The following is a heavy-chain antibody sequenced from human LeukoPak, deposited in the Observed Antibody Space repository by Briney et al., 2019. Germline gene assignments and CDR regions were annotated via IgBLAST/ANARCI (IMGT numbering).Heavy chain of an antibody. J-gene: IGHJ4*02. D-gene: IGHD3-3*01. V-gene: IGHV4-30-2*01. CDR1: GVSITSDTYC. CDR2: ILHSGST. Sequence: SQTLSLTCAVSGVSITSDTYCWSWLRQPPGKGLEWIVYILHSGSTYYNPSLKSRATISIDTSKSQFSLKLSSVTAADTAVYYCARTRDFWSGYFDYWGQGTLVTVSS. CDR3: ARTRDFWSGYFDY.